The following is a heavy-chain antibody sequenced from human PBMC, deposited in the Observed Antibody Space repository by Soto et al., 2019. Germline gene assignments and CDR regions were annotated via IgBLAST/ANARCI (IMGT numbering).Heavy chain of an antibody. CDR2: ISADNGNT. CDR1: AYTFSNYG. V-gene: IGHV1-18*01. J-gene: IGHJ4*02. CDR3: ARDTANSLFLNGMVD. Sequence: ASVKVSCKASAYTFSNYGITWVRQAPGLGLEWMGWISADNGNTNYAENLQGRVTMTTDTFTSTAYMELRSLSSDDTAVYYCARDTANSLFLNGMVDWGQGSLVTVS. D-gene: IGHD1-20*01.